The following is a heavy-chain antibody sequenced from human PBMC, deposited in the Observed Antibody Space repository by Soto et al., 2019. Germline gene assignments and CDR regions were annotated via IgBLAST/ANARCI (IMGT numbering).Heavy chain of an antibody. CDR1: GFTFSSYG. CDR3: AKDPYPIVVVPAAYDY. J-gene: IGHJ4*02. Sequence: GGSLRLSCAASGFTFSSYGMHWVRQAPGKGLERVAVISYDGSNKYYADSVKGRFTISRDNSKNTLYLQMNSLRAEDTAVFYCAKDPYPIVVVPAAYDYWGQGTLVTVSS. CDR2: ISYDGSNK. V-gene: IGHV3-30*18. D-gene: IGHD2-2*01.